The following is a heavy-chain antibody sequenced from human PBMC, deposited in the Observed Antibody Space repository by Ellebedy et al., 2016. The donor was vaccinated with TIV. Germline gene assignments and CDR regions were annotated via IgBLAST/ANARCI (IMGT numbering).Heavy chain of an antibody. D-gene: IGHD1-7*01. V-gene: IGHV4-34*01. CDR2: INHSGGT. Sequence: MPSETLSLTCAVYGGSFSGYYWSWIRQPTGKGLEWIGEINHSGGTNYNPSLKSRVTISVDTSKNQFSLKVNSVTAADTAVYYCATGNYSHMALDYWGQGTLVTVSS. CDR1: GGSFSGYY. J-gene: IGHJ4*02. CDR3: ATGNYSHMALDY.